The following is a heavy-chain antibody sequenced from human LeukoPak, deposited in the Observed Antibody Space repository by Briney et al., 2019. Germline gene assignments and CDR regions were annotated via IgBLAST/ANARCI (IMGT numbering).Heavy chain of an antibody. Sequence: SETLSLTCAVYGGSFSGYYWSWIRQPPGKGLEWIGEINHSGSTNYNPSLKSRVTISVDTSKNQFSLKLSSVTAADTAVYYCASWGARRVILYWGQGTLVTVSS. CDR1: GGSFSGYY. CDR2: INHSGST. V-gene: IGHV4-34*01. CDR3: ASWGARRVILY. J-gene: IGHJ4*02. D-gene: IGHD3-16*01.